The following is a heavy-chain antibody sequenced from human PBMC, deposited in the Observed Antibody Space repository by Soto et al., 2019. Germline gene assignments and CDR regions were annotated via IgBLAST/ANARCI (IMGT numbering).Heavy chain of an antibody. V-gene: IGHV4-30-2*01. J-gene: IGHJ5*02. CDR1: GGSISSGGYS. CDR2: IYHSGST. Sequence: PSETLSLTCAVSGGSISSGGYSWSWIRQPPGKGLEWIGYIYHSGSTYYNPSLKSRVTISVDRSENQFSLKLSSVTAADTAVYYCARKGYPNNWFDPWGQGTLVTVSS. CDR3: ARKGYPNNWFDP. D-gene: IGHD5-18*01.